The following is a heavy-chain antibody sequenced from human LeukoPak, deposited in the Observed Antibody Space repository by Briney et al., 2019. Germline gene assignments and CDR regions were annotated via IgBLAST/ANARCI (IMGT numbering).Heavy chain of an antibody. Sequence: PGGSLRLSCAASGFIFSNYWMSWVRQAPGKGLEWVANIKQDGSEKYYVDSVKGRFTISRDNAKNSLYLQMNSLRVEDTAIYYCATVGAVTDGAFDVRGQGTMVTVSS. J-gene: IGHJ3*01. V-gene: IGHV3-7*01. CDR1: GFIFSNYW. CDR2: IKQDGSEK. D-gene: IGHD4-17*01. CDR3: ATVGAVTDGAFDV.